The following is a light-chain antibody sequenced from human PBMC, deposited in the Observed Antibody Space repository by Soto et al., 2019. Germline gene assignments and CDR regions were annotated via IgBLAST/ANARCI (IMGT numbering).Light chain of an antibody. J-gene: IGKJ4*01. CDR2: DIS. CDR1: QSVSSN. CDR3: QQYNDWPLT. Sequence: EIVMTQSPATLSVSPGERSTLSCRASQSVSSNLAWYQQKPVQATSLLIYDISARATGIPTRFSGSGSGTEFTLTISSLQSEDFAVYYCQQYNDWPLTFGGGTKVEI. V-gene: IGKV3D-15*01.